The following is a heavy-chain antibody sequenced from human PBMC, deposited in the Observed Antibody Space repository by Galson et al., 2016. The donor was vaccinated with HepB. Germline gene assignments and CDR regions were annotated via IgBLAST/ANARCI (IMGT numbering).Heavy chain of an antibody. CDR3: ARGNSAISEDTFDY. Sequence: SLRLSCAASGFIFSNYVIHWVRQAPGKGLEWVAVVLYDGGNKYYADSVKGRFTISRDNSKNTVFLQMNSLRNDDTALYYCARGNSAISEDTFDYWGQGTLGTVSS. CDR2: VLYDGGNK. J-gene: IGHJ4*02. CDR1: GFIFSNYV. D-gene: IGHD2-21*02. V-gene: IGHV3-30-3*01.